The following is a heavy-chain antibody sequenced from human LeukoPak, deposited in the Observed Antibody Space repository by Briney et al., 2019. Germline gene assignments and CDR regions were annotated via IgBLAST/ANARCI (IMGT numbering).Heavy chain of an antibody. Sequence: ASVKVSCKASGGTFSSYAISWVRQAPGQGLEWMGRIIPILGIANYAQKFQGRVTITADKSTSTAYMELSSLRSEDTAVYYCARGESGYYFIFDYWGQGTLVTVSS. D-gene: IGHD3-22*01. CDR3: ARGESGYYFIFDY. J-gene: IGHJ4*02. CDR1: GGTFSSYA. CDR2: IIPILGIA. V-gene: IGHV1-69*04.